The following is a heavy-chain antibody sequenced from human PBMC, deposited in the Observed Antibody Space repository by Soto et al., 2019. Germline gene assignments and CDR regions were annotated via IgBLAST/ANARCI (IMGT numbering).Heavy chain of an antibody. V-gene: IGHV4-59*01. D-gene: IGHD3-10*01. CDR2: IYYSGST. CDR3: ARRMYYYGSGSYSPMDV. Sequence: PSESLSLTCTVSGGSISSYYWSWIRQPPGKGLEWIGYIYYSGSTNYNPSLKSRVTISVDTSKNQFSLKLSSVTAADTAVYYCARRMYYYGSGSYSPMDVWGQGTTVTVSS. CDR1: GGSISSYY. J-gene: IGHJ6*02.